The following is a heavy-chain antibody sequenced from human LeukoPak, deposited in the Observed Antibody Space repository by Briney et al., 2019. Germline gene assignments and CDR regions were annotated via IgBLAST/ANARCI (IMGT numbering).Heavy chain of an antibody. D-gene: IGHD2-8*01. J-gene: IGHJ4*02. CDR3: AGRRMLDGHHFDY. CDR1: GYRFTNYW. CDR2: IYPGDSDT. V-gene: IGHV5-51*01. Sequence: GESLKISCKGSGYRFTNYWIGWVRQMPEKGLEWMGIIYPGDSDTRYSPSFQGQVTISADKSISTAYLQWSSLKASDTAMYYCAGRRMLDGHHFDYWGQGTLVTVSS.